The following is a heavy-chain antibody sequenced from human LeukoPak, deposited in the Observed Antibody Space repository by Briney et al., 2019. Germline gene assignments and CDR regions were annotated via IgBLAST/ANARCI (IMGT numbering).Heavy chain of an antibody. J-gene: IGHJ3*02. D-gene: IGHD3-22*01. V-gene: IGHV1-69*05. Sequence: GSSVKVSCKASGGTFSSYAISWVRQAPGQGLEWMGRIIPIFGTANYAQKFQGRVTINTDESTSTAYMELSSLRSEDTAVYYCARDRYDSSGYYYPPRGNAFDIWGQGTMVTVSS. CDR3: ARDRYDSSGYYYPPRGNAFDI. CDR1: GGTFSSYA. CDR2: IIPIFGTA.